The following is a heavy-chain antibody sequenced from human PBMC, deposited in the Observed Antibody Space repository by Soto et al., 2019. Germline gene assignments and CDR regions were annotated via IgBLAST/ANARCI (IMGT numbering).Heavy chain of an antibody. CDR1: GFTFSSYW. V-gene: IGHV3-7*01. D-gene: IGHD3-10*01. J-gene: IGHJ4*02. Sequence: EVQLVESGGGLVQPGGSLRLSCAASGFTFSSYWMSWVRQAPGKGLEWVANIKQDGSEKYYVDSVKGRFTISRDNAKNSLYLKMNSLRAEDTAVYYCARDLITMVRGVIGYWGQGTLVTVSS. CDR2: IKQDGSEK. CDR3: ARDLITMVRGVIGY.